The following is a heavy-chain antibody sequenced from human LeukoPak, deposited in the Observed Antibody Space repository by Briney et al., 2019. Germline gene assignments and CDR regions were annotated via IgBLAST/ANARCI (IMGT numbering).Heavy chain of an antibody. CDR1: GYSFTSYG. D-gene: IGHD5-12*01. Sequence: GASVKVSCKASGYSFTSYGISWVRQAPGQGLEWVGWISAYNGNTNYAQKFQGRVTMTTDTSTRIAYMELRSLRSDDTAVYYCARGGGIIVATTMYYFDYWGQGTLVTVSS. CDR3: ARGGGIIVATTMYYFDY. J-gene: IGHJ4*02. V-gene: IGHV1-18*01. CDR2: ISAYNGNT.